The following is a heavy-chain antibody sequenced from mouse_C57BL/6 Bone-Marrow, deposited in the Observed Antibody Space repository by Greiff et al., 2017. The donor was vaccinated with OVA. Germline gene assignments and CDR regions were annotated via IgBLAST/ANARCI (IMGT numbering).Heavy chain of an antibody. Sequence: EVQGVESGGGLVQPGGSLKLSCAASGFNFSDYYMYWVRQTPEKRLEWVAYISNGGGSTYYPDTVKGRFTISRDNAKNTLYLQMSRLKSEDTAMYYCARLDYSNYSWFAYWGQGTLVTVSA. CDR2: ISNGGGST. J-gene: IGHJ3*01. V-gene: IGHV5-12*01. CDR1: GFNFSDYY. D-gene: IGHD2-5*01. CDR3: ARLDYSNYSWFAY.